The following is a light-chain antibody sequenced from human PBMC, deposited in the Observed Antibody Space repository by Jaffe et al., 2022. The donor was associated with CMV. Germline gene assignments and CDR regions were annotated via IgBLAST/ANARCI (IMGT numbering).Light chain of an antibody. CDR2: AAV. CDR3: QQSYSTPWT. CDR1: QSISNS. V-gene: IGKV1-39*01. Sequence: DIQMTQSPSSLSASVGDRITISCRAGQSISNSLNWYQQKPGKAPMLLIYAAVGLNSGVPSRFSGSGSGTDFTLTISSLQPEDFATYSCQQSYSTPWTFGQGTKVEMK. J-gene: IGKJ1*01.